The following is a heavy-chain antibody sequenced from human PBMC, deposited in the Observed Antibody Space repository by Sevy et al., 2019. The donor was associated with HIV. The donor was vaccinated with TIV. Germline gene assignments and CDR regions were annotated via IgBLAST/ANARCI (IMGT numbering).Heavy chain of an antibody. D-gene: IGHD3-3*01. CDR2: IYYSGST. V-gene: IGHV4-59*01. J-gene: IGHJ6*02. CDR1: GGSISSYY. Sequence: SETLSLTCTVSGGSISSYYWSWIRQPPGKGLEWIGYIYYSGSTNYNPSLKSRVTISVATSKNQFSLKLSSVTAADTAVYYCARDPITIFGVVKGGMDVWGQGTTVTVSS. CDR3: ARDPITIFGVVKGGMDV.